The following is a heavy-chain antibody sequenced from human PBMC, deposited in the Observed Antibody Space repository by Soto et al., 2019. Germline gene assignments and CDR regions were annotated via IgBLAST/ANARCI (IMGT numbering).Heavy chain of an antibody. CDR2: MYYSGST. D-gene: IGHD3-3*01. J-gene: IGHJ6*02. CDR1: GGSISSTSYY. CDR3: LXYRPGGFWSLYYFPRYYGMVV. Sequence: PSETLSLTCTVSGGSISSTSYYWGWIRQPPGKGLEWIGSMYYSGSTNYNPSLKSRLTMSVDTSKNQFSLKLRSVTAADTAVYYFLXYRPGGFWSLYYFPRYYGMVVWGQGTTVTVSS. V-gene: IGHV4-39*03.